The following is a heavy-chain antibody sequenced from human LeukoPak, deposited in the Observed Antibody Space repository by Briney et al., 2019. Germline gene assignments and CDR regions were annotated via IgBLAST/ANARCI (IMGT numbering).Heavy chain of an antibody. CDR1: GGSISSYY. Sequence: SETLSLTCTDSGGSISSYYWSWIRQPAGKGLEWIGRIYTSGSTNYNPSLKSRVTMSVDTSKNQFSLKLSSVTAAETAVYYCARDFGSRVSSSSSYWFDPWGQGTLVTVSS. CDR2: IYTSGST. J-gene: IGHJ5*02. CDR3: ARDFGSRVSSSSSYWFDP. V-gene: IGHV4-4*07. D-gene: IGHD6-6*01.